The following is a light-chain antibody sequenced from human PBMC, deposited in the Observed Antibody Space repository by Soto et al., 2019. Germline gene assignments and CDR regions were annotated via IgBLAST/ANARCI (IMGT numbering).Light chain of an antibody. CDR3: QQRNIWPPVN. V-gene: IGKV3-15*01. J-gene: IGKJ5*01. CDR2: GAS. Sequence: EIVLTRSRGILSLSPVERATLSCSSSQSVSSDLAWYQQKPGQAPRLLIYGASTRAIGIPARFSGSGSGTEFTLTISSLQSEDFAVYYCQQRNIWPPVNFGQGTRLEIK. CDR1: QSVSSD.